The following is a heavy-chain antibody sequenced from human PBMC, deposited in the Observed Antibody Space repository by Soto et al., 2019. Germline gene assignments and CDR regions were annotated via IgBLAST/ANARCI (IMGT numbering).Heavy chain of an antibody. Sequence: PGGSLRLSCAASGFTFSSYAMHWVRQAPGKGLEWVAVISYDGSNKYYTDSVKGRFTISRDNSKNTLYLQMNSLRAEDTAVYYCARGGILGYYYGMDVWGQGTTVTVSS. J-gene: IGHJ6*02. V-gene: IGHV3-30-3*01. CDR3: ARGGILGYYYGMDV. CDR1: GFTFSSYA. D-gene: IGHD3-16*01. CDR2: ISYDGSNK.